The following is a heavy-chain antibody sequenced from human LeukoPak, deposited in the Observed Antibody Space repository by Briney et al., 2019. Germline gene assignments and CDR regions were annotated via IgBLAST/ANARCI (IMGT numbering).Heavy chain of an antibody. D-gene: IGHD3-22*01. J-gene: IGHJ4*02. CDR3: ARDDRPATMIVVAADY. CDR2: IEGDGNRI. Sequence: PGGSLRLSCAASGFTLSAYWMHWVRQAPGKGLMWVSRIEGDGNRITYADSVKGRFTISRDNAKNTLYLQMNSLRAEDTAVYYCARDDRPATMIVVAADYWGQGTLVTVSS. V-gene: IGHV3-74*01. CDR1: GFTLSAYW.